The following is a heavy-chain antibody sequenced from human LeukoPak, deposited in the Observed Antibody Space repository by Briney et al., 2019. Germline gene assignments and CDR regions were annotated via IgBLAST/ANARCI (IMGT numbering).Heavy chain of an antibody. CDR2: IYSGGTT. V-gene: IGHV3-53*01. Sequence: PGGSQRLSCAASGFTFSSHYMSWVRQAPGMGLEWVSVIYSGGTTYYADSVKGRFTISRDNSKNTLYLQMNSLRAEDTAEYSCARDLGGYFDYWGQGTLVTVSS. J-gene: IGHJ4*02. CDR3: ARDLGGYFDY. D-gene: IGHD3-16*01. CDR1: GFTFSSHY.